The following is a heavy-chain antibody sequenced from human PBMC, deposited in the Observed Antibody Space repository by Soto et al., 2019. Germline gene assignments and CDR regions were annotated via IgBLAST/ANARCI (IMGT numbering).Heavy chain of an antibody. CDR3: ARFIVGATNDYFDN. CDR1: GYTFIHYW. J-gene: IGHJ4*02. D-gene: IGHD1-26*01. CDR2: IYPADSDA. Sequence: GESLKISFKTSGYTFIHYWVGWVRQLPGKGLEWMGLIYPADSDATYGPSFQGQVTLSVDKSTDTAYLQWSSLRPSDTAMYYCARFIVGATNDYFDNWGQGTLVTVSS. V-gene: IGHV5-51*01.